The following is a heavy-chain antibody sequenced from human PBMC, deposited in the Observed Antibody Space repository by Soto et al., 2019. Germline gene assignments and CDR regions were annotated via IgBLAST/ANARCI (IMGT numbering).Heavy chain of an antibody. CDR1: GFTFSSYT. V-gene: IGHV3-21*01. D-gene: IGHD5-18*01. Sequence: GGSLRLSCAASGFTFSSYTMNWVRQAPGKGLEWVSTIRGTSPYIYYADSLKGRFTISRDNAKNSLYLQMNSLRAEDTAVYYCARDRGYTGHSYYYYTMDVWGQGTTVTVSS. CDR2: IRGTSPYI. CDR3: ARDRGYTGHSYYYYTMDV. J-gene: IGHJ6*02.